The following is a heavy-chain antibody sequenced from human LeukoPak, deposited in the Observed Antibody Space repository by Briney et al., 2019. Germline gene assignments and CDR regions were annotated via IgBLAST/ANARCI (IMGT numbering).Heavy chain of an antibody. CDR1: GFTVSSNY. CDR3: ARVHATTVGFDY. J-gene: IGHJ4*02. V-gene: IGHV3-53*01. CDR2: IYSGGST. D-gene: IGHD4-17*01. Sequence: GRSLRLSCAASGFTVSSNYMSWVRQAPGKGLEWVSVIYSGGSTYYADSVKGRFTISRDNSKNTLYLQMNSLRAEDTAVYYCARVHATTVGFDYWGQGTLVTVSS.